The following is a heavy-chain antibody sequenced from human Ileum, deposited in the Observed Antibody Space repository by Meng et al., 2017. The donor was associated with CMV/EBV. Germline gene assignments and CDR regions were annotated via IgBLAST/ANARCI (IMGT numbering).Heavy chain of an antibody. D-gene: IGHD1-26*01. CDR1: GFTFSSYA. CDR3: AKGPKDSGSYRPPEA. J-gene: IGHJ5*02. Sequence: SGFTFSSYAMSWVRQAPGKGLEWVSVISGSGATTYYADSVKGRFTISRDNSKNTLYLQMNSLRAEDTAVYYCAKGPKDSGSYRPPEAWGQGTLVTVSS. CDR2: ISGSGATT. V-gene: IGHV3-23*01.